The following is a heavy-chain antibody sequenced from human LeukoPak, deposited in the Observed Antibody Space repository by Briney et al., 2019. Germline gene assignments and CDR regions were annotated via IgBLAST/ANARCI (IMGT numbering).Heavy chain of an antibody. CDR2: FHNSGTS. Sequence: SETLSLTCTVSDDSISDYYRGWIRKPPGKGLEWIGYFHNSGTSTYNPSLKSRVTISADTSKNQFSLKLNSLTTADTAVYYCTRGAGWLIDYWGQGILVTVSS. CDR1: DDSISDYY. CDR3: TRGAGWLIDY. V-gene: IGHV4-59*01. D-gene: IGHD3-16*01. J-gene: IGHJ4*02.